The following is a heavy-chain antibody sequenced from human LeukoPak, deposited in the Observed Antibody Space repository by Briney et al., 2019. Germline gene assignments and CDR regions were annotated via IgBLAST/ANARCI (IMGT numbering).Heavy chain of an antibody. D-gene: IGHD3-10*01. V-gene: IGHV1-69*04. CDR3: ARDYRRGGITMVRGDVGDY. CDR1: GGTFSSYA. CDR2: IIPILGIA. Sequence: ASVKVSCKASGGTFSSYAISWVRQAPGQGLEWMGRIIPILGIANYAQKFQGRVTITADKSTSTAYMELSSLRSEDTAVYYCARDYRRGGITMVRGDVGDYWGQGTLVTVSS. J-gene: IGHJ4*02.